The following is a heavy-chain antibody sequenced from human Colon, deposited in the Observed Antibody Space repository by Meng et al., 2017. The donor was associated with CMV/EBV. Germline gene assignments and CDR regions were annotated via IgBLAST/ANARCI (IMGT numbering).Heavy chain of an antibody. D-gene: IGHD3-22*01. Sequence: FTFSNFVIHWVRQAPGRGLEWVAVISYDGENIKYADSIQGRFAISRDNSKNTLYLQMDSLTVEDTAVYYCARVHYSESAGYFYSHFDSWGQGTLVTVSS. V-gene: IGHV3-30*09. CDR2: ISYDGENI. CDR3: ARVHYSESAGYFYSHFDS. J-gene: IGHJ4*02. CDR1: FTFSNFV.